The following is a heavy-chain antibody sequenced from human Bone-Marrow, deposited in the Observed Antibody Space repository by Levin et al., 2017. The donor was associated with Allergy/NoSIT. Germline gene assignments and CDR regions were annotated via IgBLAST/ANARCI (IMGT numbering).Heavy chain of an antibody. CDR1: GFTFSSYA. Sequence: ASVKVSCAASGFTFSSYAMHWVRQAPGKGLELVSGITNNGESTYYVNSVKGRFTISRDNSKNTLYLQMGSLRAEDMAVYYCARAPWGYRGYDDYWGQGILVTVSS. J-gene: IGHJ4*02. D-gene: IGHD5-12*01. CDR3: ARAPWGYRGYDDY. CDR2: ITNNGEST. V-gene: IGHV3-64*01.